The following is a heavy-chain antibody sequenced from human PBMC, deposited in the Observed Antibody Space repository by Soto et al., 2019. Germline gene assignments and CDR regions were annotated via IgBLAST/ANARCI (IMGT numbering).Heavy chain of an antibody. D-gene: IGHD2-15*01. CDR1: GYTFTTHG. CDR2: ISTYNGNT. J-gene: IGHJ4*02. Sequence: QPQLVQSGPEVKKAGASVKVSCQASGYTFTTHGISWVRQAPGQGLEWMGWISTYNGNTNYAQKLQGRITLTADTSQITAYMERRSLRSDDTAVDYCARVGLDCSGGRRYYAYYFDYWGKGTLVTVSS. CDR3: ARVGLDCSGGRRYYAYYFDY. V-gene: IGHV1-18*01.